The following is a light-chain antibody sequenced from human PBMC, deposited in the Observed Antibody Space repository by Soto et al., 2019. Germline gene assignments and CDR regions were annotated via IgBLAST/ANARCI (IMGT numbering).Light chain of an antibody. J-gene: IGKJ2*01. CDR3: QKYHNSPPQYT. CDR2: GAS. Sequence: EIVMTQSPASLSVSPGDGATLSCRASQSVASNVAWYQQKPGQGPRLLIHGASTRAVGVPARFSGSGSGTDFTLTISSLQSEDFAVYYCQKYHNSPPQYTFGQGTKLQIK. CDR1: QSVASN. V-gene: IGKV3-15*01.